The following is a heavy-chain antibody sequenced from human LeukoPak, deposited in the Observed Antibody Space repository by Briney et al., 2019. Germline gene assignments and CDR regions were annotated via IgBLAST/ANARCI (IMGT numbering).Heavy chain of an antibody. CDR2: IFPSGGEI. CDR1: GFTFSTFA. J-gene: IGHJ4*02. CDR3: ARPYSSGWSLPFDY. V-gene: IGHV3-23*01. D-gene: IGHD6-19*01. Sequence: PGGSLRLSCAASGFTFSTFAMIWVRQPPGKGLEWVSSIFPSGGEIHYADSVRGRFTISRDNSKNTLFLQMNSLRSEDTAMYYCARPYSSGWSLPFDYWGQGTLVTVSS.